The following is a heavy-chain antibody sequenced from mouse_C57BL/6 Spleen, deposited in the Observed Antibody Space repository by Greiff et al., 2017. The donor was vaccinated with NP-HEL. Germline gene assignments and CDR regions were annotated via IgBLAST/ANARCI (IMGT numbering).Heavy chain of an antibody. CDR3: ARLAVVAPGLDY. Sequence: EVKLQESGPGLVKPSQSLSLTCSVTGYSITSGYYWNWIRQFPGNKLEWMGYISYDGSNNYNPSLKNRISITRDTSKNQFFLKLNSVTTEDTATYYCARLAVVAPGLDYWGQGTTLTVSS. J-gene: IGHJ2*01. D-gene: IGHD1-1*01. CDR1: GYSITSGYY. CDR2: ISYDGSN. V-gene: IGHV3-6*01.